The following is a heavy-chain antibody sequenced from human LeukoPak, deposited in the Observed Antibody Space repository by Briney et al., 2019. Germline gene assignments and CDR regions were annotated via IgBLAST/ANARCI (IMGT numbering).Heavy chain of an antibody. Sequence: SETLSLTCTVSGGSISSYYWSWIQQPPGKGLEWIGNIYYSGSTNYNPSLESRVTISLDTSKNQFSLKLNSVTAADTAVYYCANARQWLAFDYWGQGTLVTVSS. CDR1: GGSISSYY. V-gene: IGHV4-59*01. D-gene: IGHD6-19*01. J-gene: IGHJ4*02. CDR2: IYYSGST. CDR3: ANARQWLAFDY.